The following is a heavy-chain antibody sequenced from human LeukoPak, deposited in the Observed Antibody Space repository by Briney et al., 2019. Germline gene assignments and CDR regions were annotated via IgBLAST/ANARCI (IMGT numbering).Heavy chain of an antibody. CDR3: ARGDYRSIYYYYYGMDV. CDR1: GGSISSYY. J-gene: IGHJ6*02. D-gene: IGHD4-11*01. CDR2: IYYSGST. Sequence: PSETLSLTCTVSGGSISSYYWSWIRQPPGKGLEWIGYIYYSGSTNYNPSLKSRVTISVDTSKNQFSLKLSSVTAADTAVYYCARGDYRSIYYYYYGMDVWGQGTTVTVSS. V-gene: IGHV4-59*01.